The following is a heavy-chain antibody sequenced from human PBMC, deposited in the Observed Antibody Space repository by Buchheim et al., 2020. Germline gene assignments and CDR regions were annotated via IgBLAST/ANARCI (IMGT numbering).Heavy chain of an antibody. J-gene: IGHJ4*02. CDR3: TRGQAAPSDY. CDR2: ISSSSDSI. V-gene: IGHV3-48*01. D-gene: IGHD2-15*01. Sequence: EVQLVESGGGLVQPGGSLRLSCAASGFIFSNYWMHWVRQAPGKGLEWVSYISSSSDSIYYADSVEGRFTISRDNAKNSLYLQMNSLRAEDTAVYYCTRGQAAPSDYWGQGAL. CDR1: GFIFSNYW.